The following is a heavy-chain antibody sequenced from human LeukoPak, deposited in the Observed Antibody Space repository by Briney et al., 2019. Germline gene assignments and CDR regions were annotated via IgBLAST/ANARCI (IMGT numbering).Heavy chain of an antibody. V-gene: IGHV3-7*01. Sequence: SGGSLRLSCAASGFTFSSYWMSWVRQAPGKGLEWVANIKQDGSEKYYVDSVKGRFTISRDNAKNSLYLQMNSLRAEDTAVYYCARDLFMNYYDSSGYYPLGVWGQGTTVTVSS. D-gene: IGHD3-22*01. CDR2: IKQDGSEK. CDR3: ARDLFMNYYDSSGYYPLGV. J-gene: IGHJ6*02. CDR1: GFTFSSYW.